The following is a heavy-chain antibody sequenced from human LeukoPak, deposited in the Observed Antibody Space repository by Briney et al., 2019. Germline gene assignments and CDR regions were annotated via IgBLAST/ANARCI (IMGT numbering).Heavy chain of an antibody. CDR3: ARGANPSSIAAAGGALDY. CDR2: ISISSNYI. CDR1: GFTFSRYS. D-gene: IGHD6-13*01. V-gene: IGHV3-21*01. J-gene: IGHJ4*02. Sequence: GGSLRLSCAASGFTFSRYSMNWVRQAPGKGLEWVSSISISSNYIYYADSVKGRFTISRDNAKNSLYLQMNSLRAEDTAVYYCARGANPSSIAAAGGALDYWGQGTLVTVSS.